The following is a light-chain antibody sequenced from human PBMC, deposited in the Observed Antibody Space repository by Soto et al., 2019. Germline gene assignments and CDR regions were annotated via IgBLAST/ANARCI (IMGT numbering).Light chain of an antibody. V-gene: IGLV1-40*01. CDR2: GNS. J-gene: IGLJ2*01. CDR1: SSNIGAGYD. CDR3: QSYDSSLSGVV. Sequence: QLVLTQPPSVSGAPGQGVTISCTGSSSNIGAGYDVHWYQQLPGTAPKLLIYGNSNRPSGVPDRFSGSKSGTSASLAITGLQAEDEADYYCQSYDSSLSGVVFGGGTKLTVL.